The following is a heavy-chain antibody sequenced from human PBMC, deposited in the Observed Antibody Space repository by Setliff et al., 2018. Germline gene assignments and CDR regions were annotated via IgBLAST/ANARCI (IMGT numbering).Heavy chain of an antibody. CDR1: GGTFSSYV. V-gene: IGHV1-69*01. CDR3: AGGQPLVRKYYYYMDV. D-gene: IGHD3-10*01. CDR2: IIPMFGT. Sequence: KVSCTASGGTFSSYVISWVREAPGQGLEWMGGIIPMFGTNYAQKFQGRVTITADESTSTAYMELSSLGSEDTAVYYCAGGQPLVRKYYYYMDVWGKGTTVTVSS. J-gene: IGHJ6*03.